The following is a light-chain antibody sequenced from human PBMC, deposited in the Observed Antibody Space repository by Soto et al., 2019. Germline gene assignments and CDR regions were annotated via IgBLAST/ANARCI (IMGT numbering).Light chain of an antibody. CDR3: LRHNAYPLT. V-gene: IGKV1-17*01. Sequence: DLQMTQSPSSLSASVGDRVTITCRASQGIGILLGWFQQKPGRAPKRLIYAASTLESGVPSRFSGSESGTEFTLTISGMQPEDFATYYCLRHNAYPLTFGQGTTVDVK. CDR1: QGIGIL. CDR2: AAS. J-gene: IGKJ1*01.